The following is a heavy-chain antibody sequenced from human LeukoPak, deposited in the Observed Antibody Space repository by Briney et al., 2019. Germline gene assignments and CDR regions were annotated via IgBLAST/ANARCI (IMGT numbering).Heavy chain of an antibody. Sequence: GGSLRLSCTASGFTFSSYGMHWVRQAPGKGLEWVAVIWFDGSNKYYADSVKGRLTISRDNSKSTLYLQMNSLRAEDTAVYYCAEAVAAAGHYYFGMDVWGQGTTVTVSS. CDR1: GFTFSSYG. J-gene: IGHJ6*02. V-gene: IGHV3-33*06. D-gene: IGHD6-19*01. CDR2: IWFDGSNK. CDR3: AEAVAAAGHYYFGMDV.